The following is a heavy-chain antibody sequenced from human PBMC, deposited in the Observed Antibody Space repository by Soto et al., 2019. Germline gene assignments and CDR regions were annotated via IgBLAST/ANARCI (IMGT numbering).Heavy chain of an antibody. Sequence: EVQLLESGGGLVQPGGSLRLSCAASGFTFSSYAMSWVRQAPGKGLEWVSAISGSGGSTYYADSVKGRFTISRDNSKNTLYLQMNRLRAEDTAVYYCAKRGHYDFWSGSSHWGQGTLVTVSS. CDR1: GFTFSSYA. CDR3: AKRGHYDFWSGSSH. D-gene: IGHD3-3*01. CDR2: ISGSGGST. V-gene: IGHV3-23*01. J-gene: IGHJ4*02.